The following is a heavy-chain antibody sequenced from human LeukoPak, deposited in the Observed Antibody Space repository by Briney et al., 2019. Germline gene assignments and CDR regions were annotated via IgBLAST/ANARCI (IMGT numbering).Heavy chain of an antibody. V-gene: IGHV1-18*01. Sequence: ASVTVSCMASGYTFTSYGISWVRQAPGQGLEWMGWISAYNGNTNYAQKLQGRVTMTTDTSTSTAYMELRSLRSDDTAVYYCARDTAVAGTLDYWDQGTLVTVSS. D-gene: IGHD6-19*01. J-gene: IGHJ4*02. CDR1: GYTFTSYG. CDR2: ISAYNGNT. CDR3: ARDTAVAGTLDY.